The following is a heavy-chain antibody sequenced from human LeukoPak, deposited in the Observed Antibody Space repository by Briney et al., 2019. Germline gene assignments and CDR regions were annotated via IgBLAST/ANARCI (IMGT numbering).Heavy chain of an antibody. V-gene: IGHV3-48*04. CDR2: ISSSSSTI. CDR3: AREDWNYVNWFDP. J-gene: IGHJ5*02. CDR1: GFTFSSYS. D-gene: IGHD1-7*01. Sequence: GGSLRLSCAASGFTFSSYSMNWVRQAPGKGLEWVSYISSSSSTIYYADSVKGRFTVSRDNAKNSLYLQMNSLRAEDTAVYYCAREDWNYVNWFDPWGQGTLVTVSS.